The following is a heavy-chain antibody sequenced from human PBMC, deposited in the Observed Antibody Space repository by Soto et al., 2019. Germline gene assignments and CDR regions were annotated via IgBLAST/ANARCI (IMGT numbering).Heavy chain of an antibody. J-gene: IGHJ4*02. CDR3: ARVWVRGDYDLGPFDY. CDR1: GYTFTSYG. CDR2: ISAYNGDT. Sequence: GASVKVSCKASGYTFTSYGISWVRQAPGQGLEWMGWISAYNGDTNYAQKLQGRVTMTTDTSTSTAYMELRSLRSDDTAVYYCARVWVRGDYDLGPFDYWGQGTLVTVS. V-gene: IGHV1-18*01. D-gene: IGHD4-17*01.